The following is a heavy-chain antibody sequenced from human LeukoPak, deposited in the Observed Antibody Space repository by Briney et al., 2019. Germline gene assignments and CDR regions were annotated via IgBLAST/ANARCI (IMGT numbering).Heavy chain of an antibody. D-gene: IGHD6-13*01. Sequence: ASVKVSCKASGYTFTGYYMHWVRQAPGQGREGMGWINPNSGGTNYAQKFQGGVTMTRDTSIGTAYMELSRLRSDDTAVYYCARVGIAAAGQVRASSYYMDVWGKGTTVTVSS. J-gene: IGHJ6*03. CDR1: GYTFTGYY. CDR2: INPNSGGT. V-gene: IGHV1-2*02. CDR3: ARVGIAAAGQVRASSYYMDV.